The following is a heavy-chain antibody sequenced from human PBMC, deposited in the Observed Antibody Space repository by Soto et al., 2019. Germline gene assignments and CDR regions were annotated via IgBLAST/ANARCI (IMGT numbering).Heavy chain of an antibody. CDR3: TTDKSTSGMDY. CDR2: INHSGST. D-gene: IGHD2-2*01. Sequence: PSETLSLTCAVYGGSFSGYYWTWIRQPPGTGLEWIGEINHSGSTNYNPSLKSRVTISVDTSKNQFSLKLTSVTAADKAVYYCTTDKSTSGMDYWGQGNAVTVSS. V-gene: IGHV4-34*01. J-gene: IGHJ4*02. CDR1: GGSFSGYY.